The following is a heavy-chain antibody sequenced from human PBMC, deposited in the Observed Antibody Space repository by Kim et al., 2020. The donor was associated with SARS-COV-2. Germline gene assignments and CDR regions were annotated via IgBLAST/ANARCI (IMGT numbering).Heavy chain of an antibody. V-gene: IGHV1-18*04. CDR2: ISAYNGNT. Sequence: ASVKVSCKASGYTFTSYGISWVRQAPGQGLEWMGWISAYNGNTNYAQKLQGRVTMTTDTSTSTAYMELRSLRSDDTAVYYCARDGGGCGGDCYSVWFDPWGQGTLVTVSS. J-gene: IGHJ5*02. D-gene: IGHD2-21*02. CDR3: ARDGGGCGGDCYSVWFDP. CDR1: GYTFTSYG.